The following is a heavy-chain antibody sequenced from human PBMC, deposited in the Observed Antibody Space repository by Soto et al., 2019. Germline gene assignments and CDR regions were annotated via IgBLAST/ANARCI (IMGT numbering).Heavy chain of an antibody. CDR1: GGSISSSSYY. Sequence: SETLSLTCTVSGGSISSSSYYWGWIRQPPGKGLEWIGSIYYSGSTYYNPSLKSRVTISVDTSKNQFSLKLSSVTAADTAVYYCARLYHLEITMVRGVISWFDPWGQGTPVTVSS. D-gene: IGHD3-10*01. CDR2: IYYSGST. J-gene: IGHJ5*02. CDR3: ARLYHLEITMVRGVISWFDP. V-gene: IGHV4-39*01.